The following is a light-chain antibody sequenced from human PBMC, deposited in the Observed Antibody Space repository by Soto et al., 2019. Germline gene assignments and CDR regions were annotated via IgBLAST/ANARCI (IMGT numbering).Light chain of an antibody. CDR3: CLSPGSLTWL. V-gene: IGLV2-11*01. J-gene: IGLJ3*02. CDR2: EVN. CDR1: GSDVGDSSH. Sequence: QSALTQPRSVSGSPGQSVTISGTATGSDVGDSSHVSWYQLHPGKAPKLMIYEVNNRPAGVPDRFSGSKSGSTASLTISGLQAEDEAEYYCCLSPGSLTWLFGGGTKLTVL.